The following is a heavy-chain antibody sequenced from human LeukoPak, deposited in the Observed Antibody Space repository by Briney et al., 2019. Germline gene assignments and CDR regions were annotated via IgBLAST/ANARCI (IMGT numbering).Heavy chain of an antibody. D-gene: IGHD3-10*01. J-gene: IGHJ6*02. CDR1: GFTVSSNY. V-gene: IGHV3-53*01. Sequence: GGSLRLSCAASGFTVSSNYMSWVRQAPGKGLEWVSVIYSGGSTYYADSVKGRFTISRDNSKNTLYLQMNSLRAEDTAVYYCARTYGSGSYYYYYYGMDVWGQGTTVTVSS. CDR3: ARTYGSGSYYYYYYGMDV. CDR2: IYSGGST.